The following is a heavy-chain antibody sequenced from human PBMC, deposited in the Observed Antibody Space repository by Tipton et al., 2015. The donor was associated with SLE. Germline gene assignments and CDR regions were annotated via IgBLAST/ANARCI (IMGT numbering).Heavy chain of an antibody. V-gene: IGHV1-58*02. Sequence: QLVQSGPEVKKPGTSVKVSCKASEFTFISSAMQWVRQARGQRLEWIGWIVVGSCYTDYAQQFQERVTITTDMSTSTAHMELSSLRSDDTAVYYCAASGGSVGKFQHWGQGTLVTVSS. J-gene: IGHJ1*01. CDR3: AASGGSVGKFQH. CDR1: EFTFISSA. CDR2: IVVGSCYT. D-gene: IGHD2-15*01.